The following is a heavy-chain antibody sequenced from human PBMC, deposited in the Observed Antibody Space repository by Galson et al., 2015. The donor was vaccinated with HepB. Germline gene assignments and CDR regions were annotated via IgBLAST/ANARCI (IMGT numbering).Heavy chain of an antibody. J-gene: IGHJ4*02. D-gene: IGHD3-10*01. CDR2: LYAGGNK. CDR3: ARSSWRGGTNTD. Sequence: SLRLSCAASGFNDSRNYMTWVRQAQGKGLEWVPVLYAGGNKYYADPVKGRFTISRHNSKNNFYLQMNSLRTNDTAVYYCARSSWRGGTNTDWGQGTLVTVSS. V-gene: IGHV3-53*04. CDR1: GFNDSRNY.